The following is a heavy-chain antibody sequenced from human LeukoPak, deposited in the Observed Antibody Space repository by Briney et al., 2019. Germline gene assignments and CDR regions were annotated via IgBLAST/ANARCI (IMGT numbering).Heavy chain of an antibody. CDR3: ATTYYYDSSGYYPSFDY. J-gene: IGHJ4*02. D-gene: IGHD3-22*01. Sequence: ASVKVSCKASGGTFSSYAISWVRQAPGQGLEWMGRIIPILGTANYAQKFQGRVTITADKSTSTAYMELSSLRSEDTAVYYCATTYYYDSSGYYPSFDYWGQGTLVTVSS. CDR1: GGTFSSYA. CDR2: IIPILGTA. V-gene: IGHV1-69*04.